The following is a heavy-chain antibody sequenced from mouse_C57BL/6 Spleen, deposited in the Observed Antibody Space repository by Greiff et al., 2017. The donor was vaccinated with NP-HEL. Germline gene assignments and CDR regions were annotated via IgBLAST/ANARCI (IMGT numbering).Heavy chain of an antibody. CDR2: IYPGSGST. Sequence: QVQLKQPGAELVKPGASVKMSCKASGYTFTSYWITWVKQRPGPGLEWIGDIYPGSGSTNYNEKFKSKATMTVDTSSSTAYMQLRSLTSEDSDVAYYAIGACIDYWGQGTTLTVSS. J-gene: IGHJ2*01. CDR1: GYTFTSYW. V-gene: IGHV1-55*01. D-gene: IGHD6-1*01. CDR3: AIGACIDY.